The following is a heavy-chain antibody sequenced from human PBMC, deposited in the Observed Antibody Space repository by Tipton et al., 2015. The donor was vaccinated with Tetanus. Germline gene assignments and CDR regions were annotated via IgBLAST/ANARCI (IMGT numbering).Heavy chain of an antibody. Sequence: SLRLSCAASGFTFSDHYMDWVRQSPGKGLEWIGRIRNMANSYTTEYAASVKGRFTISRDDSKNSVFWSMYNLEIEDTAVYYCARPRGNCDITNCSLYYYFGLDVWGQGTTVTVSS. D-gene: IGHD2-21*01. CDR3: ARPRGNCDITNCSLYYYFGLDV. V-gene: IGHV3-72*01. CDR2: IRNMANSYTT. J-gene: IGHJ6*02. CDR1: GFTFSDHY.